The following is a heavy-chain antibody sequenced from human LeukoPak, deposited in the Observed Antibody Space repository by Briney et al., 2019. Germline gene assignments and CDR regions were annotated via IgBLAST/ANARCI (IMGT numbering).Heavy chain of an antibody. CDR3: ARVHRVSVDY. V-gene: IGHV3-30*04. CDR2: ISYDGGNK. Sequence: PGGSLRLSCAASGFTFSSYAMHWVRQAPGKGLEWVAVISYDGGNKYYADSVKGRFTISRDNAKNSLYLQMNSLRAEDTAVYYCARVHRVSVDYWGQGTLVTVSS. D-gene: IGHD6-13*01. CDR1: GFTFSSYA. J-gene: IGHJ4*02.